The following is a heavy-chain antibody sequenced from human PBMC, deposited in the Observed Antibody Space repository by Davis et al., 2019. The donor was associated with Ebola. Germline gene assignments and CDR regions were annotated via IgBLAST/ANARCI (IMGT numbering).Heavy chain of an antibody. CDR3: ARLMRNSGWYSDF. CDR1: GFSFSSHS. CDR2: ISGDDGGT. V-gene: IGHV3-48*02. Sequence: GESLKISCAASGFSFSSHSMNWVRQAPGKGLEWLSYISGDDGGTTYTDSVKGRFTISRDDAQNSLFLEMNSLRDEDTAVYYCARLMRNSGWYSDFWGQGALVIVSS. J-gene: IGHJ4*02. D-gene: IGHD6-19*01.